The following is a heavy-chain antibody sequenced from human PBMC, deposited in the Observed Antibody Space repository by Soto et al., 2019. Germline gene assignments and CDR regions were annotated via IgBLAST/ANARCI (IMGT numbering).Heavy chain of an antibody. CDR2: IIPIFGTA. CDR3: AGGEGNYYYYGMDV. CDR1: GGTFSSYA. J-gene: IGHJ6*02. Sequence: QVQLVQSGAEVKKPGSSVKVSCKASGGTFSSYAISWVRQAPGQGLEWMGGIIPIFGTANYAQKVQGRVTNTADESTSTAYMEPSSLRSEDTAVYYCAGGEGNYYYYGMDVWGQGTTVTVSS. V-gene: IGHV1-69*01.